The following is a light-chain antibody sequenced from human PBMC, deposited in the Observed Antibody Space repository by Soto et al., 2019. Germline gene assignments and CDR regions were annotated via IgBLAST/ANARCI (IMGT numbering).Light chain of an antibody. CDR2: GAS. CDR3: QQDYNALT. Sequence: PGERVTLSCRASQGVSSSYLTWYQQKPGQAPRLLIYGASTRATSIPARFSGSGSGTDFTLTISSLQPEDFAVYYCQQDYNALTFGGGTKVEIK. J-gene: IGKJ4*01. V-gene: IGKV3D-7*01. CDR1: QGVSSSY.